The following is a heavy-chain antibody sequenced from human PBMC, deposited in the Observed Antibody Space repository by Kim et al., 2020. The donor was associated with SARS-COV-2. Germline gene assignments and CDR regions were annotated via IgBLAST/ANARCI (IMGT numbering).Heavy chain of an antibody. J-gene: IGHJ6*02. CDR2: INTNTGNP. CDR1: GYTFTSYA. V-gene: IGHV7-4-1*02. D-gene: IGHD2-2*01. CDR3: ARVIRAYISEPAAITTTQYYYYSGMDV. Sequence: ASVKVSCKASGYTFTSYAMNWVRQAPGQGLEWMGWINTNTGNPTYAQGFTGRFVFSLDTSVSTAYLQISSLKAEDTAVYYCARVIRAYISEPAAITTTQYYYYSGMDVWGQGTTVTVSS.